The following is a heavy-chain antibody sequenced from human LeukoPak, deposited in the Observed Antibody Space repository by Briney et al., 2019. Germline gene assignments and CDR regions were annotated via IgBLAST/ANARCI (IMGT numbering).Heavy chain of an antibody. J-gene: IGHJ5*02. Sequence: GGSLRLSCAASGFTFSNAWMSWVRQAPGKGLEWVGRIKSKTDGGTTDYAAPVKGRLTISRDDSKNTLYLQMNSLKTEDTAVYYCTTYNKLYDILNGSGWFDPWGQGTMVTVSS. V-gene: IGHV3-15*01. CDR1: GFTFSNAW. CDR3: TTYNKLYDILNGSGWFDP. CDR2: IKSKTDGGTT. D-gene: IGHD3-9*01.